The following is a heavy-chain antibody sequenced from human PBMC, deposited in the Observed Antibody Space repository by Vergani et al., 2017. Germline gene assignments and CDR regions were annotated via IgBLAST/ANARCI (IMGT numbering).Heavy chain of an antibody. V-gene: IGHV3-48*01. CDR1: GFTFSSYS. J-gene: IGHJ6*02. CDR2: ISSSSSTI. CDR3: ARDSKLPYYDMGGMDV. Sequence: EVQLVESGGGLVQPGGSLRLSCAASGFTFSSYSMNWVRQAPGKGLEWVSYISSSSSTIYYADSVKGRFTISRDNAKNSLYLQMNSLRAEDTAVYYCARDSKLPYYDMGGMDVWGQGTTVTVSS. D-gene: IGHD3-9*01.